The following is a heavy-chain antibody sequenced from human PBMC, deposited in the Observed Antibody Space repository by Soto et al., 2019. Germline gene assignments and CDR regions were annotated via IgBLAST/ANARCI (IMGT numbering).Heavy chain of an antibody. V-gene: IGHV3-49*03. CDR3: TRVSPDCSDGSCYHPN. CDR2: IRSNIYDGTT. D-gene: IGHD2-15*01. Sequence: GSPRLSCIAPEFTFRDYSISWFRQAPGKGLQWVSFIRSNIYDGTTEYDASVKGRFTISRDDSKTIAYLQMNSLKIEDTGVYYCTRVSPDCSDGSCYHPNWGQGTLVTVSS. J-gene: IGHJ4*02. CDR1: EFTFRDYS.